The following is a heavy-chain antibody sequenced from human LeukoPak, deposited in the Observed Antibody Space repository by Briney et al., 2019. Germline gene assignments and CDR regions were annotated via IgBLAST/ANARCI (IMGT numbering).Heavy chain of an antibody. CDR3: AKDMYSSGWYGGYYYYYGMDV. D-gene: IGHD6-19*01. CDR1: GFTFSSYG. CDR2: IRYDGGNK. J-gene: IGHJ6*02. V-gene: IGHV3-30*02. Sequence: GGSLRLSCAASGFTFSSYGMHWVRQAPGKGLEWVAFIRYDGGNKYYADSVKGRFTISRDNSKNTLYLQMNSLRAEDTAVYYCAKDMYSSGWYGGYYYYYGMDVWGQGTTVTVSS.